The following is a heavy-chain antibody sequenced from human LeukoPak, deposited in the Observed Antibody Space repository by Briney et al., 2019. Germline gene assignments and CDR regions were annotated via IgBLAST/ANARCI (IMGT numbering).Heavy chain of an antibody. CDR2: ITGSGGNT. V-gene: IGHV3-23*01. D-gene: IGHD3-22*01. J-gene: IGHJ4*02. Sequence: GGSLRLSCAASGFIFSSYSMSWVRQAPGKGLEWVSVITGSGGNTYYADSVKGRFTISKDNSKNTLYLQMNSLRAEDTAVYYCARGADYYDSSFADWGQGTLVTVSS. CDR3: ARGADYYDSSFAD. CDR1: GFIFSSYS.